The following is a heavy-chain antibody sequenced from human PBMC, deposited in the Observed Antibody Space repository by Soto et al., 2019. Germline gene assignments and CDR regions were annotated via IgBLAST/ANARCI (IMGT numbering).Heavy chain of an antibody. V-gene: IGHV5-51*01. J-gene: IGHJ6*03. CDR3: ARHGPYDRESRGYYYYYMDV. D-gene: IGHD3-3*01. CDR1: GYSFTSYW. CDR2: IYPGDSDT. Sequence: PGESLKISCKGSGYSFTSYWIGWVRQMPGKGLEWMGIIYPGDSDTRYSPSFQGQVTISADKSISTAYLQWGSLKASDTAMYYCARHGPYDRESRGYYYYYMDVWGKGTTVTVSS.